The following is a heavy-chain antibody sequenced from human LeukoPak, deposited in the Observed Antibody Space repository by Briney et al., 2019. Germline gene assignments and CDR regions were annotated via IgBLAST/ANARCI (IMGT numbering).Heavy chain of an antibody. Sequence: GGSLRLSCAVSGFTFSSSAMHWVRQASGKGLEWVGHMRSKGKIFATAYASSVTGRFTISRDDSKHTAWLQMSSLNAEDTAVYYCTCLLQWETTGRDEVYFDYWGQGTLVTVSS. CDR2: MRSKGKIFAT. J-gene: IGHJ4*02. V-gene: IGHV3-73*01. D-gene: IGHD1-26*01. CDR3: TCLLQWETTGRDEVYFDY. CDR1: GFTFSSSA.